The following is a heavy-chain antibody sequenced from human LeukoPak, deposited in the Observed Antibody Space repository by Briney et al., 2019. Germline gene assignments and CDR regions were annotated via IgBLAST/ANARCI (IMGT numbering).Heavy chain of an antibody. CDR3: ARDPTPTYESGAYYGVD. J-gene: IGHJ4*02. CDR2: INPSGGST. Sequence: ASVKVSCKASGYTFTSYYMHWVRQAPGQGLEWMGIINPSGGSTSYAQKFQGRVTMTRDTSITTAYMELSGLRSDDTAVYYCARDPTPTYESGAYYGVDWGRGTLVTVSP. V-gene: IGHV1-46*01. CDR1: GYTFTSYY. D-gene: IGHD3-22*01.